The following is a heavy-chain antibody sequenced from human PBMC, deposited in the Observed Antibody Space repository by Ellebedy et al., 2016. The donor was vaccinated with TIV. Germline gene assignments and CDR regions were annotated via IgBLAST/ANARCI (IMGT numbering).Heavy chain of an antibody. J-gene: IGHJ4*02. CDR3: ATMEWEVIKDDY. V-gene: IGHV3-30*04. Sequence: GGSLRLSXAASGFTFSSYAMHWVRQAPGKGLEWVAVISYHGRNKYYADSVKGRFTISRDNSKNTLYLQMNSLRPEDTAVYYCATMEWEVIKDDYWGQGTLVTVSS. CDR2: ISYHGRNK. D-gene: IGHD1-26*01. CDR1: GFTFSSYA.